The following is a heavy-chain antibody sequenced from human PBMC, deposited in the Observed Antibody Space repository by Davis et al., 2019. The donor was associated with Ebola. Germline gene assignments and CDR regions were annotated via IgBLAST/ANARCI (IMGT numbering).Heavy chain of an antibody. CDR2: IDPSDSYT. V-gene: IGHV5-10-1*01. Sequence: GESLKISCKGSGYSFTSYWISWVRQMPGKGLEWMGRIDPSDSYTNYSPSFQGHVTISADKSISTAYLQWSSLKASDTAMYYCARPRYCSSTSCYTDYWGQGTLVTVSS. CDR3: ARPRYCSSTSCYTDY. D-gene: IGHD2-2*02. CDR1: GYSFTSYW. J-gene: IGHJ4*02.